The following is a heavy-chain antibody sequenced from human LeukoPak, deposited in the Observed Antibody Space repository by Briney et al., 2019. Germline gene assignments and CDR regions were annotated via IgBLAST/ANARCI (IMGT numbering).Heavy chain of an antibody. CDR2: ISGSGSGGST. CDR1: GFSFSSSA. Sequence: GGSLRLSCAASGFSFSSSAMSWVRQAPGKGLEWVSSISGSGSGGSTYYADSVKGRFTISRDNSKNTLYLQMNSLRAEDTAVYYCAKSGYNRFDYWGQGTLVTVSS. J-gene: IGHJ4*02. V-gene: IGHV3-23*01. CDR3: AKSGYNRFDY. D-gene: IGHD5-24*01.